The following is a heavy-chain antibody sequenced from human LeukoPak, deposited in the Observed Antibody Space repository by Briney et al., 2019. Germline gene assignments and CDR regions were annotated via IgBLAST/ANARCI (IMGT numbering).Heavy chain of an antibody. Sequence: GESLKISCKGSGYSFTSYWIGWVRQMPGIGLEWMGIIYPGDSDSRYSPSFQGQVTISADKSISTAYLQWSSLKASDTAMYYCARQVAYTSGRTFDFWGQGTLVPVSS. V-gene: IGHV5-51*01. J-gene: IGHJ4*02. CDR3: ARQVAYTSGRTFDF. CDR1: GYSFTSYW. CDR2: IYPGDSDS. D-gene: IGHD6-19*01.